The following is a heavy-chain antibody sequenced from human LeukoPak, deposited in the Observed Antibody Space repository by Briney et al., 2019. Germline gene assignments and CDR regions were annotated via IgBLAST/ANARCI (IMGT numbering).Heavy chain of an antibody. CDR3: ARHGGTRISLVEVFYFDT. CDR2: IYYNGST. D-gene: IGHD2/OR15-2a*01. Sequence: PSETLSLTRTVSGGSISYYYRSWIRQPPGKGLEWMGYIYYNGSTHYNPSLKSGVTISVNTNKNQFSLNQTALPAADTPAHYCARHGGTRISLVEVFYFDTSGHGTLVTVSS. J-gene: IGHJ4*01. CDR1: GGSISYYY. V-gene: IGHV4-59*08.